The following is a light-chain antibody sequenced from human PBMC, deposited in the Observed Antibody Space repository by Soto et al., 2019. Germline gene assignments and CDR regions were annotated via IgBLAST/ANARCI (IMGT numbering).Light chain of an antibody. CDR3: QQSYTSQRT. J-gene: IGKJ2*01. V-gene: IGKV1-39*01. CDR1: QTIGTY. CDR2: DAS. Sequence: DIQMTQSPPSLSASVGDRVTITCRASQTIGTYLNWYQKKPEKPPKLLIYDASNLQTGAPSRFSCSGSWHGFSLTVSSLQPEDFATYYCQQSYTSQRTVGQGTKVDIK.